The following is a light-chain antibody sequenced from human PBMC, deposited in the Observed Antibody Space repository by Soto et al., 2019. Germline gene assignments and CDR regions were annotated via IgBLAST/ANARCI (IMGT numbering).Light chain of an antibody. CDR2: DAS. J-gene: IGKJ3*01. V-gene: IGKV3-11*01. Sequence: EIVLTQSPATLSLSPGERATLSCRASQSVSSYLAWYQQKPGQAPRLLIYDASNRATGIPARFSGSGSGTDFTLTISRLEAEDFAVYYCQQRSNWPLLFTFGPGTKVDIK. CDR1: QSVSSY. CDR3: QQRSNWPLLFT.